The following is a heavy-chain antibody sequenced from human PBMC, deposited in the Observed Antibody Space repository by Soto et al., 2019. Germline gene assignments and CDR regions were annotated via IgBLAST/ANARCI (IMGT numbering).Heavy chain of an antibody. CDR3: ARSHIVVVPAAMDY. V-gene: IGHV3-33*01. CDR1: GFTFSSYG. D-gene: IGHD2-2*01. Sequence: PGGSLRLSCAASGFTFSSYGMHWVRQAPGKGLEWVAVIWYDGSNKYYADSVKGRFTISRDNSKNTLYLQMNSLRAEDTAVYYCARSHIVVVPAAMDYWGQGTLVTVS. J-gene: IGHJ4*02. CDR2: IWYDGSNK.